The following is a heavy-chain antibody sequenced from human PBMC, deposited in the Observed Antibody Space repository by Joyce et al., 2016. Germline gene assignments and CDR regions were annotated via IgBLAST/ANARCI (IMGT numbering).Heavy chain of an antibody. CDR1: GFTFSRNA. CDR2: ISYDGIHK. J-gene: IGHJ4*02. D-gene: IGHD3-22*01. Sequence: QVQLVESGGGVVQPGRSLRLSCAASGFTFSRNALHWVRQAPGKGLEWVAVISYDGIHKYYADSVKCRFTIARDKSKNTLYLQMHSLRAEDTAVYYCASTFDTTGYYSGYWGQGTLVSVSS. V-gene: IGHV3-30*04. CDR3: ASTFDTTGYYSGY.